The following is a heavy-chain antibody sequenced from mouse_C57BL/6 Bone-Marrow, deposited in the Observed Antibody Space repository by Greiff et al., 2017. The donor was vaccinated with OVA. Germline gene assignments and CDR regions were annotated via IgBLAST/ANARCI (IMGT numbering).Heavy chain of an antibody. CDR3: ASVLYGYYYAMDY. CDR2: IDPNSGGT. Sequence: VQLQQPGAELVKPGASVKLSCKASGYTFTSYWMHWVKRRPGRGLEWIGRIDPNSGGTKYNEKFKSKATLTVDKPSSTAYMQLSSLTSEDSAVYYGASVLYGYYYAMDYWGQGTSVTVSA. D-gene: IGHD2-2*01. CDR1: GYTFTSYW. J-gene: IGHJ4*01. V-gene: IGHV1-72*01.